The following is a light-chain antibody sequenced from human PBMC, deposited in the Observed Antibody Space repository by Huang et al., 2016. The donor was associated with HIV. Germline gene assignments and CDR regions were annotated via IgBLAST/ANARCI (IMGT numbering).Light chain of an antibody. CDR3: QQYNDWPPLT. Sequence: EIVMTQSPATLSLSPGERATLSCRASQGVLSNLAWYHQKPGQAPRLLIFAASTRATGIPARFSGSGSGTEFTLTISSLQSEDSAVYYCQQYNDWPPLTFGGGTKVEIK. V-gene: IGKV3D-15*01. J-gene: IGKJ4*01. CDR2: AAS. CDR1: QGVLSN.